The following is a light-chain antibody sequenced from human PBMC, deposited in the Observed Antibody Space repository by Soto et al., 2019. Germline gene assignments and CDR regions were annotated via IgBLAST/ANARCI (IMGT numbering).Light chain of an antibody. CDR2: KAS. CDR1: QSISTW. Sequence: DMRMTQRPSTRSGCLGDRVTLTCRASQSISTWLAWYQQKAGKAPKLLIYKASSLENGVPSRFSGGGSGTEFTLSISSLQPDDFATYYCLQYETYWTFGQGTKVDIK. J-gene: IGKJ1*01. V-gene: IGKV1-5*03. CDR3: LQYETYWT.